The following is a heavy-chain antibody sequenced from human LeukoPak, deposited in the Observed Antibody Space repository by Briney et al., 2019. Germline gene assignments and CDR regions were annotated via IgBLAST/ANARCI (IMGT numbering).Heavy chain of an antibody. V-gene: IGHV4-39*01. D-gene: IGHD3-3*01. J-gene: IGHJ4*02. CDR3: VRHDGRGGNTMGALDS. CDR2: LYYSRTT. CDR1: GGSISSGSHH. Sequence: SETLSLTCTVSGGSISSGSHHWGWFRQSPGKGPEWIGSLYYSRTTYYDPSLNSRVTISVVTSKNQFSLQLNSVTAADTAVYYCVRHDGRGGNTMGALDSWGQGSLVTVSS.